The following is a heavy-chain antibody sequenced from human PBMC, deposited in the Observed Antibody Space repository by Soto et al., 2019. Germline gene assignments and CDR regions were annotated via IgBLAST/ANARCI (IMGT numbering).Heavy chain of an antibody. D-gene: IGHD6-19*01. CDR1: GFTFSSYD. CDR2: IGIAGDT. J-gene: IGHJ3*02. Sequence: EVQLVESGGGLVQPGGSLRLSCAASGFTFSSYDMHWVRQATGKGLEWVSAIGIAGDTYYPGSVKGRFSISRENAKNSLYIQMNSLRAEDTGVYYCERVDPEVAGYLDAFAIWGQGTMVTVSS. V-gene: IGHV3-13*01. CDR3: ERVDPEVAGYLDAFAI.